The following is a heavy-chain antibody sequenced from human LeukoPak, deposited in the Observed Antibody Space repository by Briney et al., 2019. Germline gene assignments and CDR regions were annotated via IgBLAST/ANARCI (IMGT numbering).Heavy chain of an antibody. CDR1: GGSISSNDY. V-gene: IGHV4-39*01. J-gene: IGHJ4*02. Sequence: SETLSLTCSVSGGSISSNDYWAWIRQPPGKGLEWIASIYYSGSTYYNASLKNRVTISVDRSKNQFSLKMTSVAVNYRASYSCARIDRIAVSARGDFFDSWGQGILVTVSS. D-gene: IGHD6-19*01. CDR2: IYYSGST. CDR3: ARIDRIAVSARGDFFDS.